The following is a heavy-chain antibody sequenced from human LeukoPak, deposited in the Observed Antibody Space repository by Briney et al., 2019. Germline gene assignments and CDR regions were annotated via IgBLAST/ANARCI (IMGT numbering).Heavy chain of an antibody. D-gene: IGHD3-16*01. CDR2: VSVYNGNT. CDR3: AGNYEGQGVVAAH. CDR1: GHPFYKYG. J-gene: IGHJ4*02. V-gene: IGHV1-18*01. Sequence: ASVKVPCKVSGHPFYKYGINWVRQAPGQGLEWLGWVSVYNGNTNNVQTLQGRLTMTTDVSTSTAYMELRSLESDDTAVYYCAGNYEGQGVVAAHWGQGTLVTVSS.